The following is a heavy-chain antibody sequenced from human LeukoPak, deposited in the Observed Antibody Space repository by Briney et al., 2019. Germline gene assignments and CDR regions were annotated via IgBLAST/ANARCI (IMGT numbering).Heavy chain of an antibody. Sequence: SQTLSLTCTVSGGSISSGSYYWSWIRQPAGKGLEWIGRIYTSGSTSYNPSLKSRVTISVDTSKNQFSLKLSSVTAADTAVYYCARDGYTWMGDAFDIWGQGTMVTVSS. D-gene: IGHD5-12*01. CDR2: IYTSGST. J-gene: IGHJ3*02. V-gene: IGHV4-61*02. CDR1: GGSISSGSYY. CDR3: ARDGYTWMGDAFDI.